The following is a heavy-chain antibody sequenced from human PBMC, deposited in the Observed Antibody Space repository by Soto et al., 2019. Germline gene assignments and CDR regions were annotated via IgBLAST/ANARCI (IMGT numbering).Heavy chain of an antibody. CDR2: INPSGGST. Sequence: QVQLVQSGAEVKKPGASVKVSCKASGYTFTSYYMHWVRQAPGQGLEWMGIINPSGGSTSYAQKFQGGLTRTGDPSTSTVYRELSSLRSDDTAVYYCARDPIAARLGYYYYTDVWGKGTTVTVSS. CDR3: ARDPIAARLGYYYYTDV. CDR1: GYTFTSYY. J-gene: IGHJ6*03. D-gene: IGHD6-6*01. V-gene: IGHV1-46*03.